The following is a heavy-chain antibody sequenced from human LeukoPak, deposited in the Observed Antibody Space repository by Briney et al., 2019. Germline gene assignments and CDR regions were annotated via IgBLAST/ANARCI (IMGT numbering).Heavy chain of an antibody. Sequence: GGSLRLSCAASGFTFSSHGMNWVRQAPGKGLEWVSGISPSGGITYYTDSVKGRFTISRDNSKNTVSLQMNSLRGEDTAVYYCATRLLVRAMAFDIWGQGTMVTVSS. V-gene: IGHV3-23*01. D-gene: IGHD2-15*01. CDR2: ISPSGGIT. CDR3: ATRLLVRAMAFDI. CDR1: GFTFSSHG. J-gene: IGHJ3*02.